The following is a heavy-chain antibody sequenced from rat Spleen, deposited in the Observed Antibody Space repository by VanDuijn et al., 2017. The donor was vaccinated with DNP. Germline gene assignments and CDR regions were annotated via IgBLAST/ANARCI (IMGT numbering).Heavy chain of an antibody. Sequence: VQLVESGGGLVQPKESLKISCAASGFTFSNAAMYWVRQAPGKGLEWVARIRTKPNNYATYYADSVKGRFTISRDDSKSTLYLQMDSLRSEDTATYYCTRDPFDYWGQGVMVAVSS. V-gene: IGHV10-5*01. CDR2: IRTKPNNYAT. CDR1: GFTFSNAA. J-gene: IGHJ2*01. CDR3: TRDPFDY.